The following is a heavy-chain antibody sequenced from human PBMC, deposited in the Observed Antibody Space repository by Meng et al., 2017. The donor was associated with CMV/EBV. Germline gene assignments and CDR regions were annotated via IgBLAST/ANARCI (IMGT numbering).Heavy chain of an antibody. V-gene: IGHV4-39*07. CDR1: GGSISSSSYY. CDR3: ARDPSLRWIDY. CDR2: IYYSGST. D-gene: IGHD4-23*01. J-gene: IGHJ4*02. Sequence: LQFREVGPGLVKPSETSSLACTVSGGSISSSSYYWGWIRQPPGKGLEWIGSIYYSGSTYYNPSLKSRVTISVDTSKNQFSLKLSSVTAADTAVYYCARDPSLRWIDYWGQGTLVTVSS.